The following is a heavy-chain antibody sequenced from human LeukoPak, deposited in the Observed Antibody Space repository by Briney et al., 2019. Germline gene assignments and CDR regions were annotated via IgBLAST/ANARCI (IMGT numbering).Heavy chain of an antibody. V-gene: IGHV3-7*01. D-gene: IGHD3-3*01. Sequence: GGSLRLSCAASGFTLSSYWMSWVRQAPGKGLEWVANIKQDGSEKYYVDSVKGRFTISRDNAKNSLHLQMNSLRAEDTAVYYCARDLWSGSDYWGQGTLVTVSS. CDR2: IKQDGSEK. CDR3: ARDLWSGSDY. J-gene: IGHJ4*02. CDR1: GFTLSSYW.